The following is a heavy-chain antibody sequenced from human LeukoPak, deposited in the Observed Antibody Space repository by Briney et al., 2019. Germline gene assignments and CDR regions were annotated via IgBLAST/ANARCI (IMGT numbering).Heavy chain of an antibody. CDR1: GFSLRNYA. D-gene: IGHD6-13*01. V-gene: IGHV3-23*01. Sequence: GGSLRLSCAASGFSLRNYAMSWVLQAPGKGLEWVSGISASGGRTYYTDSVKGRFTISRGNSKNTLYLQMNSLRAEDTAVYYCAKDNIYPYSSSWYVDYWGQGTLVTVSS. CDR3: AKDNIYPYSSSWYVDY. CDR2: ISASGGRT. J-gene: IGHJ4*02.